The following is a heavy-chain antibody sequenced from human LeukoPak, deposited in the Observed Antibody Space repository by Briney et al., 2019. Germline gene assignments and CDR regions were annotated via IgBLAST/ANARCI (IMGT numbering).Heavy chain of an antibody. CDR3: ARDPFASYEFWSGSQNWFDP. D-gene: IGHD3-3*01. V-gene: IGHV3-21*01. CDR1: GFTFSSYA. Sequence: PGRSLRLSCAASGFTFSSYAMHWVRQAPGKGLEWVSSISSSSSYIYYADSVKGRFTISRDNAKNSLYLQMNSLRAEDTAVYYCARDPFASYEFWSGSQNWFDPWGQGTLVTVSS. J-gene: IGHJ5*02. CDR2: ISSSSSYI.